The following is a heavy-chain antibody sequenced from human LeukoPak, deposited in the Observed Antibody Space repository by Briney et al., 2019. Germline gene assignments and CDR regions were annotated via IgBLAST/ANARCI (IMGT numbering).Heavy chain of an antibody. CDR2: IKQDGSEK. D-gene: IGHD2-21*01. J-gene: IGHJ4*02. Sequence: PGGSLRLSCAASGCTFSSYWMSWVRQAPGKGLEWVANIKQDGSEKYYVDSVKGRFTISRDNAKNSLYLQMNSLRAEDTAVYYCARDGEASADYWGQGTLVTVSS. CDR3: ARDGEASADY. V-gene: IGHV3-7*01. CDR1: GCTFSSYW.